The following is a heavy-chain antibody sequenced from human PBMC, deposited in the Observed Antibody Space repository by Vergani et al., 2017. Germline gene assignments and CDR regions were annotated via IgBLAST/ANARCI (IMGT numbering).Heavy chain of an antibody. J-gene: IGHJ6*03. Sequence: EVQLVESGGGLVQPGGSLRLSCAASGFTFSSYWMSWVRQAPGKGLEWVANIKQDGSEKYYVDSVKGRFTISRDNAKNSLYLQMNSLRAEDTAVYYCARGLDLEWLDYYYYRDVWGKGP. CDR1: GFTFSSYW. CDR2: IKQDGSEK. V-gene: IGHV3-7*01. CDR3: ARGLDLEWLDYYYYRDV. D-gene: IGHD3-3*01.